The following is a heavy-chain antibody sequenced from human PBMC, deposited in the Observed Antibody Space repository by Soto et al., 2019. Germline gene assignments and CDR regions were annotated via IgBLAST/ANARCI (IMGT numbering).Heavy chain of an antibody. V-gene: IGHV1-24*01. D-gene: IGHD3-16*01. J-gene: IGHJ5*02. CDR2: FDPEDGKI. CDR1: GYSLTELS. CDR3: ARILKPLRLRKLDP. Sequence: AAVKVSCKVSGYSLTELSMHWVRQAPGKRLEWMGSFDPEDGKIIYAQRFQGRVTMTEDTSTDTAYMELSSLRSEDSAIYYCARILKPLRLRKLDPWGQGNMVTV.